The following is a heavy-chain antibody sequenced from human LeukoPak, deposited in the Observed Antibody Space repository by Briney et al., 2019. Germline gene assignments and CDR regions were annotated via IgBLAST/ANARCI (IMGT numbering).Heavy chain of an antibody. CDR2: INHSGNT. CDR1: GGSFSGHY. J-gene: IGHJ5*02. V-gene: IGHV4-34*01. D-gene: IGHD3-10*01. CDR3: ARQNSGGLADWFDP. Sequence: PSETLSLTCAVYGGSFSGHYWNWIRQPPGKGLEWIGDINHSGNTNYSPSLKSRVTLSVDTSKNQYSLKLSSVTAADTAVYYCARQNSGGLADWFDPWGQGTLVTVSS.